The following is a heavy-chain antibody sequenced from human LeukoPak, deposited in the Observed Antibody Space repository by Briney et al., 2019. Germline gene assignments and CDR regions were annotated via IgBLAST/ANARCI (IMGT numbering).Heavy chain of an antibody. J-gene: IGHJ4*02. CDR1: GYTFTSYY. Sequence: ASVKISCKASGYTFTSYYMHRVRQAPGQGLEWMGIINPSGGSTSYAQKFQGRVTMTRDTSTSTVYMELSSLRSEDTAVYYCARAPSRGWPHDYFDYWGQGTLVTVSS. D-gene: IGHD6-19*01. V-gene: IGHV1-46*01. CDR3: ARAPSRGWPHDYFDY. CDR2: INPSGGST.